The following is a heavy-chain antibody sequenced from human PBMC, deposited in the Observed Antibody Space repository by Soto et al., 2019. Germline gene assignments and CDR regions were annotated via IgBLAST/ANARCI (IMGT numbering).Heavy chain of an antibody. CDR3: ASRVPGDVYYRVFDY. CDR2: IKQDGSEK. J-gene: IGHJ4*02. V-gene: IGHV3-7*03. Sequence: EVQLVESGGGLVQPGGSLRLSCIASGLSFSRHWMSWVRQAPGKGLEWVANIKQDGSEKYYVDSVKGRFTISRDNAKNSLFLQMISLRDEDTAVYYCASRVPGDVYYRVFDYWGQGALVTVSP. CDR1: GLSFSRHW. D-gene: IGHD3-10*01.